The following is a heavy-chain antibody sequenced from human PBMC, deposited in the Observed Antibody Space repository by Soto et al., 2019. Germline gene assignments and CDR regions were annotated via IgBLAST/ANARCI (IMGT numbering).Heavy chain of an antibody. J-gene: IGHJ4*02. CDR3: AREQLWLHNFDY. CDR2: ISYDGSNK. CDR1: GFTFSSYA. D-gene: IGHD5-18*01. V-gene: IGHV3-30-3*01. Sequence: PGGSLRLSCAASGFTFSSYAMHWVRQAPGKGLEWVAVISYDGSNKYYADSVKGRFTISRDNSKNTLYLQMNSLRAEDTAVYYCAREQLWLHNFDYWGQGTLVTVS.